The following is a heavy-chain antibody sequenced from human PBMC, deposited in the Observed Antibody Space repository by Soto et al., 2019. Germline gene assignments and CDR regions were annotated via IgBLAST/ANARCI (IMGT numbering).Heavy chain of an antibody. Sequence: QIQMVQSGAEVKQPGASVKISCKTSGYTFSSYSINWVRQAPGQGLEWMAWIGTYSGNTHYAERVQGRVTVTLDKSARTAFMEMRGLTSDDTAVYFCARDNGYFDVWGQGTLVTVSS. D-gene: IGHD2-8*01. V-gene: IGHV1-18*04. CDR1: GYTFSSYS. CDR3: ARDNGYFDV. J-gene: IGHJ4*02. CDR2: IGTYSGNT.